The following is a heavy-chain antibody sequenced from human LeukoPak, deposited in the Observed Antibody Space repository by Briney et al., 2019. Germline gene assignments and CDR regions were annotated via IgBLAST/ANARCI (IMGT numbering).Heavy chain of an antibody. CDR1: GGSIGTYY. CDR3: VRDGPSWGLL. V-gene: IGHV4-4*07. D-gene: IGHD7-27*01. Sequence: SETLSLTCTVSGGSIGTYYWSWVRQLAGKGLEWIGRIYTTGSANYNPSLKSRVTMSLDTSKNQFSLKLISVTAADTAVYYCVRDGPSWGLLWGQGALVTVSS. J-gene: IGHJ4*02. CDR2: IYTTGSA.